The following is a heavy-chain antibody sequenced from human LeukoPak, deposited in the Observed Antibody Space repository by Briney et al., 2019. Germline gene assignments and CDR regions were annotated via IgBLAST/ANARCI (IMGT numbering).Heavy chain of an antibody. CDR1: GDSVSSNSAA. Sequence: SQTLSLTCAISGDSVSSNSAAWNWIRQSPSRSLEWLGRTYYRSKWSNNYAVSVRGRITINPDTSKNQFSLQLNSVTPEDTAVYYCARSKDVAGRGTNAFDIWGQGTMVTVSS. D-gene: IGHD1-1*01. CDR2: TYYRSKWSN. CDR3: ARSKDVAGRGTNAFDI. V-gene: IGHV6-1*01. J-gene: IGHJ3*02.